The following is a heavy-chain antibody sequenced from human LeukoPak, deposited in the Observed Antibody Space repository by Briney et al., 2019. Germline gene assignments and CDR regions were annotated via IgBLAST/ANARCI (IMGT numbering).Heavy chain of an antibody. CDR3: ARETWGSGYDYYFDY. V-gene: IGHV3-7*01. CDR1: GFTFSSYW. D-gene: IGHD5-12*01. CDR2: IKQDGSEK. J-gene: IGHJ4*02. Sequence: GGSLRLSCAASGFTFSSYWMSWVRQAPGKGLEWVANIKQDGSEKYYVDSVKGRFTISRDNAKNSLYLQMNSLRAEDTAVYYCARETWGSGYDYYFDYWGQGTLVTVSS.